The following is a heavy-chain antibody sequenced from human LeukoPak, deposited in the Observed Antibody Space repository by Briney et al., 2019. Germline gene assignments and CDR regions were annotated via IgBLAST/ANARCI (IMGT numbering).Heavy chain of an antibody. CDR2: IYHSGST. V-gene: IGHV4-38-2*02. D-gene: IGHD2-21*01. Sequence: PSETLSLTCSVAGYSISSGYYWGWIRQPPGKGLEWIGSIYHSGSTYNNPSLKSRVTISLDTSKNQFSLKLSSVTAADTAVYYCARDVAYWGQGTLVTVSS. CDR3: ARDVAY. J-gene: IGHJ4*02. CDR1: GYSISSGYY.